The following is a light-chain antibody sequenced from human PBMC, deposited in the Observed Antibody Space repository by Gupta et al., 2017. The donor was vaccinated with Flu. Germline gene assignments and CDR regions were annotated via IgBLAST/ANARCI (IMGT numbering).Light chain of an antibody. CDR1: GRGKEF. V-gene: IGLV3-1*01. CDR3: QVWNSSTVV. J-gene: IGLJ2*01. CDR2: EGD. Sequence: SAGQTARITCTGYGRGKEFVCWYRLKPGHYPVLVIYEGDKRPTGVPVRSSGCGSGNTATLTIGGTQAAGEADYYCQVWNSSTVVFGGGTRLTVL.